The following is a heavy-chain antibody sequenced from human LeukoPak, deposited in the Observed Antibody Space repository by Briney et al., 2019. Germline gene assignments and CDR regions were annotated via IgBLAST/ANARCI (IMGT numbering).Heavy chain of an antibody. CDR1: GFTVSNNY. D-gene: IGHD2-21*01. CDR3: VRNSGELGA. CDR2: IYSAGGT. Sequence: GGSLRLSCAASGFTVSNNYMSWVRRAAGKGLEWVALIYSAGGTYYADSVKGRFTISRDSSKNTLHLQMNSLRAEDTAVYYCVRNSGELGAWGQGTLVTVSS. J-gene: IGHJ5*02. V-gene: IGHV3-53*01.